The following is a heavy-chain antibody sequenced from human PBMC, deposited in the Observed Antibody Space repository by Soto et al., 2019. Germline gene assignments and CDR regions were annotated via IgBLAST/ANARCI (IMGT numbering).Heavy chain of an antibody. CDR2: IIPIFGTA. V-gene: IGHV1-69*13. D-gene: IGHD5-12*01. J-gene: IGHJ3*02. Sequence: SVKVSCKASGGTSSSYAISWVRQAPGQGLEWMGGIIPIFGTANYAQKFQGRVTITADESTSTAYMELSSLRSEDTAVYYCARVIQYSGYDYDAFDIWGQGTMVTVSS. CDR3: ARVIQYSGYDYDAFDI. CDR1: GGTSSSYA.